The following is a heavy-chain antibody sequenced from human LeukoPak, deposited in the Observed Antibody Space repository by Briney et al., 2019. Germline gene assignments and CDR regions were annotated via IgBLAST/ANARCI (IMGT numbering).Heavy chain of an antibody. CDR3: ARDGAAAGTGDWFDP. J-gene: IGHJ5*02. Sequence: SETLSLTCTVSGASISSSSYYWAWIRQPPGKGLEWIGNIYYSGSTNYNPSLKSRVTISVDTSKNQFSLKLSSVTAADTAVYYCARDGAAAGTGDWFDPWGQGTLVTVSS. CDR2: IYYSGST. CDR1: GASISSSSYY. V-gene: IGHV4-39*07. D-gene: IGHD6-13*01.